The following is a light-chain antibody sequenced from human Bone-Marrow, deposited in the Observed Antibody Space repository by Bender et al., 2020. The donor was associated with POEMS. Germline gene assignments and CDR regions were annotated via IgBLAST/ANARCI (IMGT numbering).Light chain of an antibody. CDR3: QSYDSTHV. J-gene: IGLJ1*01. CDR2: EDN. V-gene: IGLV6-57*03. Sequence: NFMLTQPHSVSESPGKTVVISCTRSSGRIVSNYVQWYQQRPGSAPTPVIFEDNQRPSGVPDRFSGSIDSSSNSASLTISGLKTEDEADYYCQSYDSTHVFGTGTKVTVL. CDR1: SGRIVSNY.